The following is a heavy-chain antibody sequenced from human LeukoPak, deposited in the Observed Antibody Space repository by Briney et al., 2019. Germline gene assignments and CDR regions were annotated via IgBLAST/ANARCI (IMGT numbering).Heavy chain of an antibody. Sequence: GGSLRLSCAASGFTFSSYEMNWVRQAPGKGLEWVPYISSSGSTIYYADSVKGRFTISRDNSKNTLYLQMNSLRAEDTAVYYCAKDRAAPWAFDIWGQGTMVTVSS. CDR1: GFTFSSYE. V-gene: IGHV3-48*03. J-gene: IGHJ3*02. CDR3: AKDRAAPWAFDI. D-gene: IGHD2-15*01. CDR2: ISSSGSTI.